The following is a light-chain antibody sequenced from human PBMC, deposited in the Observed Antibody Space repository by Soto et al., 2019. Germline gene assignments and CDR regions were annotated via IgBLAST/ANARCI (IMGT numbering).Light chain of an antibody. V-gene: IGLV2-8*01. CDR2: EVT. CDR3: SSYGGSKHFV. Sequence: QSALTRPPSASGSPGQSVTISCTGTSSDVGSYDYVSWYQQHPGKAPKLMIYEVTKRPSGVPDRFSGSKSGNTASLTVSGLQADDEADYYCSSYGGSKHFVFGTGTKVTVL. CDR1: SSDVGSYDY. J-gene: IGLJ1*01.